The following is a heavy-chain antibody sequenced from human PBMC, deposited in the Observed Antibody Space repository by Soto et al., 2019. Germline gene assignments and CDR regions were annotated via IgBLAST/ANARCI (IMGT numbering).Heavy chain of an antibody. CDR3: ARGLLDYGDPLEEDYYYYGMDV. CDR2: IWYDGSNK. D-gene: IGHD4-17*01. V-gene: IGHV3-33*01. CDR1: GFTFSSYG. Sequence: PGGSLRLSCAASGFTFSSYGMHWVRQAPGKGLEWVAVIWYDGSNKYYADSVKGRFTISRDNSKNTLYLQMNSLRAEDTAVYYCARGLLDYGDPLEEDYYYYGMDVWGQGTTVTVSS. J-gene: IGHJ6*02.